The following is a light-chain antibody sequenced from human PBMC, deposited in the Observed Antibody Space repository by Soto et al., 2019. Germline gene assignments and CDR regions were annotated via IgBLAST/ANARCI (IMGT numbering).Light chain of an antibody. CDR1: SSNIGNNY. CDR3: GTWDSSLSAVASV. J-gene: IGLJ1*01. V-gene: IGLV1-51*02. Sequence: QSVLTQPPSVSAAPGQKVTISCSGSSSNIGNNYVSWYQQLPGTAPKLLIYENNKRPSGIPDRFSGSKSGTSATLGITGLQTGDEADYYCGTWDSSLSAVASVFGSGTKLTVL. CDR2: ENN.